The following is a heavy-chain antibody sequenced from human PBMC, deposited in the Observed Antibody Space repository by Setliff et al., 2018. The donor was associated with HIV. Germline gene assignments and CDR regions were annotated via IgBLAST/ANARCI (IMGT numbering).Heavy chain of an antibody. D-gene: IGHD3-3*01. CDR1: GGSFSNYY. J-gene: IGHJ6*03. CDR3: ARGGDGHYDFWNPHHYYMDV. Sequence: SETLSLTCAVYGGSFSNYYWSWIRQAPGKGLEWIGEINHSGSATYNTSPKSRVTISLDTPNNQFCLNMESVTAADTSVYYCARGGDGHYDFWNPHHYYMDVWAKGTSVTAP. CDR2: INHSGSA. V-gene: IGHV4-34*01.